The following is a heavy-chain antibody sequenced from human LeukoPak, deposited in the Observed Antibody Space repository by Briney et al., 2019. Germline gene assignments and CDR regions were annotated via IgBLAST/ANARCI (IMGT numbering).Heavy chain of an antibody. CDR2: ISGSGGST. CDR3: AKDWLHDSSGYYYGLDY. CDR1: GYSFTSYW. Sequence: GESLKISCKGSGYSFTSYWIGWVRQMPGKGLEWVSAISGSGGSTYYADSVKGRFTISRDNSKNTLYLQMNSLRAEDTAVYYCAKDWLHDSSGYYYGLDYWGQGTLVTVSS. D-gene: IGHD3-22*01. J-gene: IGHJ4*02. V-gene: IGHV3-23*01.